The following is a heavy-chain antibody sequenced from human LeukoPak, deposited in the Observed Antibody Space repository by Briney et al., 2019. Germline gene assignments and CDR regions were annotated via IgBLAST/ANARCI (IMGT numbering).Heavy chain of an antibody. Sequence: KPSETLSLTCTVSGGSVSSSRYFWGWIRQPPGKGLEWIGSVYYSGSTYYNPSLKSRVTMSVDTSKNHFSLNLRSVTAADTAVYYCARRHGDYAYYSYYGMDVWSQGTTVTVSS. V-gene: IGHV4-39*02. CDR1: GGSVSSSRYF. D-gene: IGHD4-17*01. J-gene: IGHJ6*02. CDR3: ARRHGDYAYYSYYGMDV. CDR2: VYYSGST.